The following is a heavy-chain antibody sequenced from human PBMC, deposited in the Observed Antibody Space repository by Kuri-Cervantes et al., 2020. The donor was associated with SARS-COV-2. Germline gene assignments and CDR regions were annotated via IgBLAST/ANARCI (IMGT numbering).Heavy chain of an antibody. J-gene: IGHJ1*01. CDR2: IRYDGSNK. CDR3: AKVPISETKYFQH. Sequence: GESLSLSCVASGFTFSSYGMHWVRQAPGKGLEWVAFIRYDGSNKYYADSVKGRFTISRDNSKNTLYLQMNSLRAEDTAVYYCAKVPISETKYFQHWGQGTLVTVSS. CDR1: GFTFSSYG. D-gene: IGHD1-1*01. V-gene: IGHV3-30*02.